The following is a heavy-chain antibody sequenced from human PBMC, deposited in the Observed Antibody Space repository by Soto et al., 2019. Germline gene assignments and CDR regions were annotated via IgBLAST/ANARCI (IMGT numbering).Heavy chain of an antibody. CDR3: ARAKVTIFGVVPIYFYGMDV. D-gene: IGHD3-3*01. CDR2: INPYNGNR. CDR1: GYTFNIYG. V-gene: IGHV1-18*01. Sequence: QVQLVQSGAEVKKPGASVKVSCKASGYTFNIYGINWVRQAPGQGLEWMGWINPYNGNRNYAQKFQGRVTMTTDTSTSTAYMETRDPRSGDTAVYYCARAKVTIFGVVPIYFYGMDVWGQGTTVTVSS. J-gene: IGHJ6*02.